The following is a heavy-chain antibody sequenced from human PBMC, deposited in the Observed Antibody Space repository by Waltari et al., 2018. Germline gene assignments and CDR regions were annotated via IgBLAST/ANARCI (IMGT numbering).Heavy chain of an antibody. D-gene: IGHD1-1*01. J-gene: IGHJ4*02. V-gene: IGHV1-69*05. Sequence: QVQLVQSGAEVKKPGSSVKVSCKASGGTFSSYAISWVRQAPGQGLEWMGGLIPIFGTANYEQKFQGRVTLNRDSSATTAYMDVSSLKSEDTAIYYCARGGETWNRLETHFDYWGQGTLVTVSS. CDR1: GGTFSSYA. CDR3: ARGGETWNRLETHFDY. CDR2: LIPIFGTA.